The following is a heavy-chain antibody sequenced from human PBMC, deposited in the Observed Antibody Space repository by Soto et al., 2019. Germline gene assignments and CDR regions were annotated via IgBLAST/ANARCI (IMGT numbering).Heavy chain of an antibody. V-gene: IGHV4-59*01. CDR2: IHSSGKS. J-gene: IGHJ5*02. CDR3: ARDDPFDP. CDR1: GGAFRSYF. Sequence: QVRLQESGPQLVKPSATLSLTCTVSGGAFRSYFWSWIRQPPGKGLEWIGNIHSSGKSNYNPSFKSRVSMSIDPSKNRVSVRLTSVTAADTAVYYCARDDPFDPWGQGMLVTVSS.